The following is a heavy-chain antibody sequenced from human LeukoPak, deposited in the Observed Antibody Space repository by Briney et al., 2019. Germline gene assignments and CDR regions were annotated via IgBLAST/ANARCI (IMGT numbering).Heavy chain of an antibody. J-gene: IGHJ4*02. Sequence: SETLSLTCAVYGGSFSGYYWSWIRQPPGKGLEWIGYIYYSGSTNYNPSLKSRVTISVDTSKNQFSLKLSSVTAADTAVYYCARGAGKYYYDSSGYYPLDYWGQGTLVTVSS. CDR3: ARGAGKYYYDSSGYYPLDY. CDR2: IYYSGST. D-gene: IGHD3-22*01. V-gene: IGHV4-59*01. CDR1: GGSFSGYY.